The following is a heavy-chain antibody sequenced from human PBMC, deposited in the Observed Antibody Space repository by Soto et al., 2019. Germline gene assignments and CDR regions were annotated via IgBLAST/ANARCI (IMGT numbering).Heavy chain of an antibody. V-gene: IGHV4-39*01. J-gene: IGHJ6*02. CDR2: FYYSENT. CDR1: GGSISSRSYS. CDR3: AKLAGYCSGNSCHRDYAMDV. D-gene: IGHD2-2*01. Sequence: PSETLSLSCSVSGGSISSRSYSWGWIRQPPGEGLEWIGTFYYSENTYYNPSLKSRVSISVDTSKNQFSLEVSSVTAADTAVYYCAKLAGYCSGNSCHRDYAMDVWGQGTTVT.